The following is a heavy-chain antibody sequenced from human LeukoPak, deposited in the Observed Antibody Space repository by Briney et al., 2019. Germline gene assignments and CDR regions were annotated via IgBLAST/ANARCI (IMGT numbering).Heavy chain of an antibody. V-gene: IGHV3-7*03. J-gene: IGHJ4*02. CDR1: GFSFNNYR. D-gene: IGHD3-22*01. CDR2: IKQDGSEK. Sequence: PGVSLRLSCVASGFSFNNYRMTWVRQAPGKGLEWVANIKQDGSEKQYVDSVKGRFAISRDNAKKSLYLQINTLRAEDTAVYYCVRGAYYYEDWGQGTLVTVSS. CDR3: VRGAYYYED.